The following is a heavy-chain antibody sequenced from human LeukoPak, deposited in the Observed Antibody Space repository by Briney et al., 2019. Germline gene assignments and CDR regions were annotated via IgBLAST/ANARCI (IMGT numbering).Heavy chain of an antibody. CDR3: GRGNGYGLDY. CDR1: GYTFTDYN. D-gene: IGHD5-18*01. Sequence: ASVKVSCKLSGYTFTDYNVHWVRQAPGQGLEWMGRIYPNTGGTNSAQNFQGRVTLTRDTSISTVYMELNRLNSDDTAIYFCGRGNGYGLDYWGRGTLVTVSS. J-gene: IGHJ4*02. V-gene: IGHV1-2*06. CDR2: IYPNTGGT.